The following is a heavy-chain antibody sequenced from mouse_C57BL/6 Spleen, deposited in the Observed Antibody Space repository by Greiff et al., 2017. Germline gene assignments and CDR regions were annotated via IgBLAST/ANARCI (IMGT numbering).Heavy chain of an antibody. V-gene: IGHV1-55*01. D-gene: IGHD1-1*01. J-gene: IGHJ2*01. Sequence: QVQLQQPGAELVKPGASVKMSCKASGYTFTSYWITWVKQRPGQGLEWIGDIYPGSGSTNYNEKFKSKATLTVDTSSSTAYMQLSSLTSEDSAVYYCARDYYGSLPFDYWGQGTTLTVSS. CDR3: ARDYYGSLPFDY. CDR2: IYPGSGST. CDR1: GYTFTSYW.